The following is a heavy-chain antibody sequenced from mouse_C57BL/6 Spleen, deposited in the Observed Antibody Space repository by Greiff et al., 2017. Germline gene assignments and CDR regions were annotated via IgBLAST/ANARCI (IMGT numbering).Heavy chain of an antibody. CDR3: ARHRGDGNYFDY. J-gene: IGHJ2*01. Sequence: EVQLVESGGGLVQPGGSLKLSCAASGFTFSDYYMYWVRQTPEKRLEWVAYISNGGGSTYYPDTVKGRFTISRDNAKNTLYLQMSRLKSEDTAMYYCARHRGDGNYFDYWGQGTTRTVAS. CDR1: GFTFSDYY. D-gene: IGHD3-3*01. CDR2: ISNGGGST. V-gene: IGHV5-12*01.